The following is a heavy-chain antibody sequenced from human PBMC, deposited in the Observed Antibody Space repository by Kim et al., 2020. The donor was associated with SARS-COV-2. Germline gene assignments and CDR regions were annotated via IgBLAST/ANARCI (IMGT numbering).Heavy chain of an antibody. CDR2: INHSGST. Sequence: SETLSLTCAVYGGSFSGYYWSWIRQPPGKGLEWVGEINHSGSTNYNPSLKSRVTISVDTSKNQFSLNLSSVPAADTAVYYCARGSSSITIFGVVIDTDDWFDPWGQGTLVTVSS. D-gene: IGHD3-3*01. CDR1: GGSFSGYY. V-gene: IGHV4-34*01. CDR3: ARGSSSITIFGVVIDTDDWFDP. J-gene: IGHJ5*02.